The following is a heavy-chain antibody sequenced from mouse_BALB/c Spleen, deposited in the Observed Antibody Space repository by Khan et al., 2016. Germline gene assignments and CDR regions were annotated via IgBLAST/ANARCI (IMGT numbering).Heavy chain of an antibody. Sequence: EVQLQESGPGLVKPSQSLSLTCSVTDYSITSGYYWNWIRQFPGNKLEWMGYISYDGSNNYNPSLKNRISITRDTSKNQFFLKLNSVTTEDTATYYCARDPFYYYGSSYWYFDVGGAGTTVTVSS. CDR1: DYSITSGYY. CDR3: ARDPFYYYGSSYWYFDV. J-gene: IGHJ1*01. D-gene: IGHD1-1*01. V-gene: IGHV3-6*02. CDR2: ISYDGSN.